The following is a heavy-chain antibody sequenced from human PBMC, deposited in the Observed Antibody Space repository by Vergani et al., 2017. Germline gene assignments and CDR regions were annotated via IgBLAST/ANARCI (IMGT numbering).Heavy chain of an antibody. CDR2: ISGQNFRT. D-gene: IGHD1-14*01. J-gene: IGHJ5*02. V-gene: IGHV3-23*01. CDR1: GFTFTAHG. CDR3: ARDLRLLYNRFDP. Sequence: EVQLLESGGGSAQPGESLRRSCVASGFTFTAHGLNWVRQAPGKGLEWVSGISGQNFRTHYADSVKGRFTISRDDSKNTVYLQINSLRDEDTGVYYCARDLRLLYNRFDPLGQGTLVTVSS.